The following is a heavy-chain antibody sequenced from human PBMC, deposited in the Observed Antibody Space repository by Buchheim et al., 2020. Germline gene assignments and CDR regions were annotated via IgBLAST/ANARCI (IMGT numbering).Heavy chain of an antibody. D-gene: IGHD3-3*01. CDR2: IYYSGST. CDR1: GGSISSYY. V-gene: IGHV4-59*01. Sequence: QVQLQESGPGLVKPSETLSLTCTVSGGSISSYYWSWIRQPPGKGLEWIGYIYYSGSTNYNPSLKSRVTISVDTSKNQFSLKLSSVTAADTAVYYCARENRYDFWSGYQNYYYGMGVWGQGTTGTVSS. J-gene: IGHJ6*02. CDR3: ARENRYDFWSGYQNYYYGMGV.